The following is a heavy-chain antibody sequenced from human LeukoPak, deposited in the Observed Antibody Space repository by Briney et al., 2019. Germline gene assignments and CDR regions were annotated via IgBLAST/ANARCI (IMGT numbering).Heavy chain of an antibody. CDR2: ISRGSDHI. D-gene: IGHD3-22*01. V-gene: IGHV3-21*01. Sequence: TGGSLRLSCAASGFTVSSNYMSWVRQAPGKGLEWVSSISRGSDHIFYADSMKGRFTISRDNAKNSLYLQMNSLGAEDTAVYHCARPYDTRGYFPDYWGQGTLVTVSS. J-gene: IGHJ4*02. CDR3: ARPYDTRGYFPDY. CDR1: GFTVSSNY.